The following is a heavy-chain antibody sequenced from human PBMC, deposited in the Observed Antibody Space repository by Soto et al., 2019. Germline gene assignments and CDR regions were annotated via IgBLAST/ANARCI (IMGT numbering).Heavy chain of an antibody. D-gene: IGHD1-26*01. CDR1: GFIFSNYG. V-gene: IGHV3-48*02. CDR3: ARELPSGSYHVDH. Sequence: EVQLVQSGGGLVQPGGSLRLSCAASGFIFSNYGMNWVRQAPVKGLEWISYISMSSSTIYYSDSVKCRFTISRDNAKNSLYLQMNSLRDEDTALYYCARELPSGSYHVDHWGQGALVTVSS. J-gene: IGHJ4*02. CDR2: ISMSSSTI.